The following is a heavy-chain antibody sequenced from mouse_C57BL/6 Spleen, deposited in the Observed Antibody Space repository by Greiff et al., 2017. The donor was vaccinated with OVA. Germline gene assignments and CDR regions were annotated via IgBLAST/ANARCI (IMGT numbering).Heavy chain of an antibody. CDR1: GFTFSDYG. CDR3: ARPAYYSNYEAMDY. D-gene: IGHD2-5*01. J-gene: IGHJ4*01. Sequence: EVKLQESGGGLVKPGGSLKLSCAASGFTFSDYGMHWVRQAPEKGLEWVAYISSGSSTIYYEDTVKGRFTISRDNAKNTLFLQMTSLRSEDTSMYYCARPAYYSNYEAMDYWGQGTSVTVSS. CDR2: ISSGSSTI. V-gene: IGHV5-17*01.